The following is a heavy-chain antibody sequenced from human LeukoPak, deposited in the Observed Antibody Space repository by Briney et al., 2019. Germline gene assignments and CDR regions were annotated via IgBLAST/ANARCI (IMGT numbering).Heavy chain of an antibody. J-gene: IGHJ4*02. D-gene: IGHD6-19*01. CDR1: GFTYSSYS. CDR3: ARITVTGTTDLDY. CDR2: ISHRSGNT. V-gene: IGHV3-23*01. Sequence: GGSLRLSCAASGFTYSSYSVTWVRQGPGKGLEWVSSISHRSGNTYYADSVKGRFTLSRDNSKNTLYLQMNSLRVEDTGVYYCARITVTGTTDLDYWRQGTLVTVSS.